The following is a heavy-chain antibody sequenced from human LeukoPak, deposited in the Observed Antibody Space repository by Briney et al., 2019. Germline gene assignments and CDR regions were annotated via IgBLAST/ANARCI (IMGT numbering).Heavy chain of an antibody. D-gene: IGHD6-19*01. J-gene: IGHJ3*02. CDR2: ISISGTTI. CDR1: GFIFSSYE. CDR3: ARVSSGWYRGFDI. V-gene: IGHV3-48*03. Sequence: PGGSLRLSCAASGFIFSSYEMNWVRQAPGKGLEWVSYISISGTTIYYADSMKGRFTISRDNAKNSLYLQMNSLRADDTAVYYCARVSSGWYRGFDIWGQGTMVTVSS.